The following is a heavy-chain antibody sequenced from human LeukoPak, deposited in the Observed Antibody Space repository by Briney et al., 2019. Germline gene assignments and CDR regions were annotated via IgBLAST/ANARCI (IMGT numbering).Heavy chain of an antibody. V-gene: IGHV1-8*03. Sequence: ASVKVSCMASGYTFTSYDINWVRQATGQGLEWMGWMNPNSGNTGYAQKFQGRVTITRNTSISTAYMELCSLRSEDTAVYYCARARANSDFDYWGQGTLVTVSS. CDR1: GYTFTSYD. J-gene: IGHJ4*02. CDR3: ARARANSDFDY. CDR2: MNPNSGNT. D-gene: IGHD1-26*01.